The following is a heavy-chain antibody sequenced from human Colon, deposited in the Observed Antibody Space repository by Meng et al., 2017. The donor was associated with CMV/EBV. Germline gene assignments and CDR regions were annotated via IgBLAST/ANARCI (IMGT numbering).Heavy chain of an antibody. CDR3: ARGGLGVLTPLAY. CDR1: GFAFSNHW. CDR2: INSEGSTT. Sequence: GESLKISCSASGFAFSNHWMHWVRPAPGQGLVWVSRINSEGSTTTYADSVEGRFTISRDNARDTLYLQLNSLRAEDTAVYYCARGGLGVLTPLAYWGRGTLVTVSS. J-gene: IGHJ4*02. V-gene: IGHV3-74*01. D-gene: IGHD3-3*01.